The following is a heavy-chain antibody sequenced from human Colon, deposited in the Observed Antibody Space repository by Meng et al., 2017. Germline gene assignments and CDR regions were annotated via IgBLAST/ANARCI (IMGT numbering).Heavy chain of an antibody. J-gene: IGHJ6*02. V-gene: IGHV3-23*01. CDR3: AKDRVSLFYYYYGLDV. Sequence: GESLKISCAASGFSFNSYVMSWVRQAPGKGLEWVAAISGIGGTTFYADSVKGRFTISRDNSKNTLYLQLNNLRAEDTAVYYCAKDRVSLFYYYYGLDVWGQGTTVTVS. CDR1: GFSFNSYV. CDR2: ISGIGGTT.